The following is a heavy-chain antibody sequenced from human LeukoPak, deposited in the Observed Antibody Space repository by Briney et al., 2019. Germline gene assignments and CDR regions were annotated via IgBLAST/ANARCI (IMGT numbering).Heavy chain of an antibody. CDR1: GGSISSGGYY. V-gene: IGHV4-31*03. J-gene: IGHJ4*02. CDR2: IYYSGST. Sequence: SQTLSLTCTVSGGSISSGGYYWSWIRQHPGKGLEWIGYIYYSGSTYYNPSLKSRVTISVDTSKNQSSLKLSSVTAADTAVYYCASSYSSSWYVPLPNWGQGTLVTVSS. D-gene: IGHD6-13*01. CDR3: ASSYSSSWYVPLPN.